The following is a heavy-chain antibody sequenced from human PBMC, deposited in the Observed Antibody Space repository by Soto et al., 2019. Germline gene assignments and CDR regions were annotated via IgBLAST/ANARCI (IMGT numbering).Heavy chain of an antibody. CDR1: GYPFTSYA. CDR3: ARDRASSSSRFYFDY. D-gene: IGHD6-6*01. J-gene: IGHJ4*02. Sequence: QVQLVQSGAEVKKPGASVKVSCKASGYPFTSYAMHWVRQAPGQRLEWMGWINAGNGNTKYSQKFQGRVTITRDTSASTAYMELSSLRSADTAVYYCARDRASSSSRFYFDYWGQGTLVTVSS. V-gene: IGHV1-3*01. CDR2: INAGNGNT.